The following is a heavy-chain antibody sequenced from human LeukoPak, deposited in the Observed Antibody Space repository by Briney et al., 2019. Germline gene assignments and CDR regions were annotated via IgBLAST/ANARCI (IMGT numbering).Heavy chain of an antibody. D-gene: IGHD3-3*01. CDR3: ARDTTESSNCWSGLGP. J-gene: IGHJ5*02. CDR2: IKRVGSQE. V-gene: IGHV3-7*01. CDR1: GITFSTYW. Sequence: GGLRRSSGVAPGITFSTYWLTWCGKSPGKGLEWLANIKRVGSQEYYVDAVKGRFTFPRANATTSLYLQMTSLRVQDTAVYYFARDTTESSNCWSGLGPWGQGTLVTVSS.